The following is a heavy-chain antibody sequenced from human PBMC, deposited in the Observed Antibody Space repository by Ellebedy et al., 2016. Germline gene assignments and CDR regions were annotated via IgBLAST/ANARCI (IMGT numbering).Heavy chain of an antibody. CDR2: IARNSIT. Sequence: GESLKISCTASGFTFTRYAMNWVRQAPGKGLEWVSAIARNSITFYADSVKGRYIISRDNSKNTLYLQMKSLRADDTALYYCAKDPAHDGYGEIDFWGRGTLVTVSS. D-gene: IGHD4-17*01. CDR1: GFTFTRYA. J-gene: IGHJ4*02. CDR3: AKDPAHDGYGEIDF. V-gene: IGHV3-23*01.